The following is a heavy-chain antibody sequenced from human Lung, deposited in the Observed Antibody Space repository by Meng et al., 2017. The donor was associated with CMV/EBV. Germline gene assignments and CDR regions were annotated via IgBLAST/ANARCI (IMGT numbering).Heavy chain of an antibody. J-gene: IGHJ6*02. CDR2: IYYSGSS. D-gene: IGHD1-14*01. CDR3: ARADYYNLLDV. Sequence: SETLSLXCTVSGASIDSDNYYWSWIRQPPGKGLEWIGYIYYSGSSLYNPSLKSRVTISLNMSKNQFSLYLSSVTAADTAVYYCARADYYNLLDVWGQGTTVTVSS. V-gene: IGHV4-30-4*08. CDR1: GASIDSDNYY.